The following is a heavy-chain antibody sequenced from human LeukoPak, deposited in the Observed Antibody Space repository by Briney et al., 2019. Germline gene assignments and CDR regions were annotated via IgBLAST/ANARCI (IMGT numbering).Heavy chain of an antibody. V-gene: IGHV1-3*01. D-gene: IGHD3-9*01. CDR1: GYTFTSYA. Sequence: ASVKVSCKASGYTFTSYAMHWVRQAPGQRLEWMGWINAGNGNTKYSQKFQGRVTITRDTSASTAYMELSGLRSEDTAVYYCARDSGSDIFDWLSFTFDYWGQGTLVTVSS. CDR2: INAGNGNT. J-gene: IGHJ4*02. CDR3: ARDSGSDIFDWLSFTFDY.